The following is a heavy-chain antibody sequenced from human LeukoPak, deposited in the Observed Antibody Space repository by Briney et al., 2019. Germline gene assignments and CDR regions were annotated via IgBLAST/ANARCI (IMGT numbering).Heavy chain of an antibody. CDR2: INPSSGST. J-gene: IGHJ4*02. CDR3: ARELSSSSGYFNY. Sequence: ATVKVSCKASGYTFTGYYMHWVRQAPGQGLEWMGIINPSSGSTSYAQKFQGRVTMTRDTSTSTAYMELSSLRSEDTAVYYCARELSSSSGYFNYWGQGTLVTVSS. CDR1: GYTFTGYY. D-gene: IGHD2-2*01. V-gene: IGHV1-46*01.